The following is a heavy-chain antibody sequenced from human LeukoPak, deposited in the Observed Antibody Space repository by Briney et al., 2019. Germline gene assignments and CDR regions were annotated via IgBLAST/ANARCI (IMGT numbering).Heavy chain of an antibody. V-gene: IGHV3-30*03. Sequence: GGSLRLSCAASGSTFSSYGMHWVRQAPGKGLEWVAVISYDGSNKYYADSVKGRFTISRDNSKNTLYLQMNSLRAEDTAVYYCARGLAAAEFDYWGQGTLVTVSS. CDR1: GSTFSSYG. D-gene: IGHD6-13*01. J-gene: IGHJ4*02. CDR2: ISYDGSNK. CDR3: ARGLAAAEFDY.